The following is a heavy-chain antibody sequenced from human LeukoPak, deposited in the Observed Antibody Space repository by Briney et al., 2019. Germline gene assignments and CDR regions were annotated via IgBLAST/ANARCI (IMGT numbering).Heavy chain of an antibody. Sequence: SETLSLTCTVSGGSISSYYWSWIRQPPGKGLEWIGYIYYSGSTNYNPSLKSRVTISVDTSKNQFSLKLSSVTAADTAVYYCARASSIAVGPLDYWGQGTLVTVSS. D-gene: IGHD6-19*01. J-gene: IGHJ4*02. CDR3: ARASSIAVGPLDY. CDR2: IYYSGST. V-gene: IGHV4-59*01. CDR1: GGSISSYY.